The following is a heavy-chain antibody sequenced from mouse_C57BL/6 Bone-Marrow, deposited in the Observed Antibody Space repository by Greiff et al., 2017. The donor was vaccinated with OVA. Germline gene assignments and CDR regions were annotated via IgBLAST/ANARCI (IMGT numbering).Heavy chain of an antibody. V-gene: IGHV5-17*01. CDR2: ISSGSSTI. CDR1: GFTFSDYG. Sequence: EVHLVESGGGLVKPGGSLKLSCAASGFTFSDYGMHWVRQAPEKGLEWVAYISSGSSTIYYADTVKGRFTISRDNAKNTLFLQMTSLRSEDTAMYYCARPRYGNYLAWFAYWGQGTLVTVSA. CDR3: ARPRYGNYLAWFAY. J-gene: IGHJ3*01. D-gene: IGHD2-1*01.